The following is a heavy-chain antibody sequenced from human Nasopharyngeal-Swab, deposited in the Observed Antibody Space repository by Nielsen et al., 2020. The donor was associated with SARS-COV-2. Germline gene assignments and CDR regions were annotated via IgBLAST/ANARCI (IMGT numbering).Heavy chain of an antibody. V-gene: IGHV3-30*03. CDR2: ISYDGSNK. CDR3: AREADSHDF. CDR1: GFTFNNYG. Sequence: GGSLRLSCAASGFTFNNYGMHWVRQAPGKGLEWVAVISYDGSNKYYADSVKGRFTISRDNSKNTLYLQMNSLRAEDTAVYYCAREADSHDFWGQGTLVTVSS. J-gene: IGHJ4*02.